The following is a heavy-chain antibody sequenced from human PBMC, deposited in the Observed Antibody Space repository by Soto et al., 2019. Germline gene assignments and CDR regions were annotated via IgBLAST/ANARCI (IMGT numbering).Heavy chain of an antibody. CDR3: AREIPLTAVPAIVDY. D-gene: IGHD2-21*02. CDR2: ILHSGST. CDR1: GGSISSGIW. Sequence: PSETLSLTCVVSGGSISSGIWWSWVRQPPGKGLEWIGEILHSGSTNYNPSLKSRVTISLDKSKNQFSLQLASVTAADTAVYYCAREIPLTAVPAIVDYWGQGTLVTVSS. V-gene: IGHV4-4*02. J-gene: IGHJ4*02.